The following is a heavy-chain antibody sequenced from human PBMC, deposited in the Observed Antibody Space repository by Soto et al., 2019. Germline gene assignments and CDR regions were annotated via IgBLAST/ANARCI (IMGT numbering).Heavy chain of an antibody. CDR1: GFRFGDYG. Sequence: GGSLRLSCEVSGFRFGDYGMHWVRQAPGKGLEWIAGISRDRRSISYGASMKGRFTISRDNAKNSLYLQLNSLRADDTAFYYCVKDALTTVAYYFDYWGQGALVTVSS. V-gene: IGHV3-9*01. CDR3: VKDALTTVAYYFDY. J-gene: IGHJ4*02. CDR2: ISRDRRSI. D-gene: IGHD4-17*01.